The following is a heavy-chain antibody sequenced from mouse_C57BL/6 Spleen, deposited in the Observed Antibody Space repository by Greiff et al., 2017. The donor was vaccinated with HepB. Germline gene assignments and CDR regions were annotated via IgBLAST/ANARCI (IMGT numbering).Heavy chain of an antibody. D-gene: IGHD2-2*01. Sequence: EVQLQQSGPELVKPGASVKMSCKASGYTFTDYNMHWVKQSHGKSLEWIGYINPNNGGTSYNQKFKGKATLTVNKSSSTAYMELRSLTSEDSAVYYCAAGNGYFLFAYWGQGTLVTVSA. CDR1: GYTFTDYN. J-gene: IGHJ3*01. V-gene: IGHV1-22*01. CDR2: INPNNGGT. CDR3: AAGNGYFLFAY.